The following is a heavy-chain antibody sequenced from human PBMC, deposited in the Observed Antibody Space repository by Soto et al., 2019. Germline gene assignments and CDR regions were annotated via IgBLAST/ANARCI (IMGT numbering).Heavy chain of an antibody. D-gene: IGHD7-27*01. V-gene: IGHV4-39*01. J-gene: IGHJ5*02. Sequence: QLQLQESGPGLVKPSETLSFTCTVSGGSISSSSYYWGWVRQSPGKGLEWIGTIYYSGITYYYPSLKSRVTISLDTSKNQFSLKLSSVTSADTAVYYCARQAVRAWGWFDPWGQGTLVTVSS. CDR2: IYYSGIT. CDR1: GGSISSSSYY. CDR3: ARQAVRAWGWFDP.